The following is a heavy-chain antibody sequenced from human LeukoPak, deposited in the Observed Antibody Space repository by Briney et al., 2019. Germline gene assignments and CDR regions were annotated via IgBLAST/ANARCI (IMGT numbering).Heavy chain of an antibody. J-gene: IGHJ4*02. V-gene: IGHV3-53*05. Sequence: GGSLRLSCAASGFTVSSNFMSWVRQAPGKGLEWVSVILTAGKTYYADSVKGRFTISRDNSKNTLYLQMNSLRAEDTAVYYCARDSGEYDYWGQGTLVTVSS. CDR1: GFTVSSNF. CDR3: ARDSGEYDY. CDR2: ILTAGKT. D-gene: IGHD7-27*01.